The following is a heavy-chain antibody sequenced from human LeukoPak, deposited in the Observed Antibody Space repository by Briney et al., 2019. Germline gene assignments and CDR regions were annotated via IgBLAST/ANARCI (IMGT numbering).Heavy chain of an antibody. D-gene: IGHD3-22*01. V-gene: IGHV3-48*02. CDR2: ISSSSSTI. J-gene: IGHJ4*02. CDR1: GFTFSSYS. CDR3: ARGLRDRITMIVVVTPRGYYFDY. Sequence: PGGSLRLSCAASGFTFSSYSMNWVRQAPGKGLECVSYISSSSSTIYYADSVKGRFTISRDNAKNSLYLQMNSLRDEDTAVYYCARGLRDRITMIVVVTPRGYYFDYWGQGTLVTVSS.